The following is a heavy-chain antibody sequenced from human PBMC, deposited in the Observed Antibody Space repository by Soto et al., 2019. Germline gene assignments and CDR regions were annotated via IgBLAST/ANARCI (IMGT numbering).Heavy chain of an antibody. CDR2: INDSGNI. J-gene: IGHJ6*03. D-gene: IGHD3-10*01. CDR3: ARGLILWFGDLSRRGGYYYYMDV. Sequence: QVQLQQWGAGLLKPSETLSLTCAVYGGSFSGYQWSWIRQTPGKGLEWIGEINDSGNINFNPSLKSRVIILLVTPKKQISLKLSSVTAADSAVYYCARGLILWFGDLSRRGGYYYYMDVWGKGTTVTVSS. CDR1: GGSFSGYQ. V-gene: IGHV4-34*01.